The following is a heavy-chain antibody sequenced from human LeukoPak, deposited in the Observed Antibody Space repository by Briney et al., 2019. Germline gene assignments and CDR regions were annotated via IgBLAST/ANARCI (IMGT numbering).Heavy chain of an antibody. CDR2: IYHSGSS. CDR1: GYSISTGYY. V-gene: IGHV4-38-2*02. CDR3: ARTLNSSSWSRFHYYYYMDV. D-gene: IGHD6-13*01. J-gene: IGHJ6*03. Sequence: SETLSLTCTVSGYSISTGYYWGWIRRPPGKGLEWIGSIYHSGSSYSKSSLKSRVTISVDTSKNHFSLNLSSVTAADTAVYYCARTLNSSSWSRFHYYYYMDVWGKGTTVTVSS.